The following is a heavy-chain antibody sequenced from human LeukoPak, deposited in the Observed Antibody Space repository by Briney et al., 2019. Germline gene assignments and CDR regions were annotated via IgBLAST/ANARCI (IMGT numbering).Heavy chain of an antibody. J-gene: IGHJ4*02. V-gene: IGHV1-24*01. CDR3: ATLPSSSGWYRLDY. CDR2: FDPEDGET. CDR1: GYTLTELS. Sequence: GASVNVSCKVSGYTLTELSMHWVRQAPGKGLEWMGGFDPEDGETIYAQKFQGRVTMTEDTSTDTAYMELSSLRSEDTAVYYCATLPSSSGWYRLDYWGQGTLVTVSS. D-gene: IGHD6-19*01.